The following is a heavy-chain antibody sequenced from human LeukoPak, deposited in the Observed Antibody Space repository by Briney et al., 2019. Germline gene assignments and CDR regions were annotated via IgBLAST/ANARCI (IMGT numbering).Heavy chain of an antibody. CDR3: ARAPMVGGHGAY. CDR1: GYTFTSYG. V-gene: IGHV1-18*01. D-gene: IGHD2-15*01. Sequence: ASVKVSCKASGYTFTSYGIAWVGQAPGQGLEWMGWISTYNDDTFYAQNFQDRVTMTKDRSTTTAYLEVRSLRSDDAATYFCARAPMVGGHGAYWGQGTLVTVSS. CDR2: ISTYNDDT. J-gene: IGHJ4*02.